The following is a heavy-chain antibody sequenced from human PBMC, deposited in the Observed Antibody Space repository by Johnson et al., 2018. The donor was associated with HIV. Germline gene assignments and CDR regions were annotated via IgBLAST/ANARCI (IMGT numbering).Heavy chain of an antibody. CDR2: ISFDGPTE. J-gene: IGHJ3*02. CDR3: AKDLATANLYDAFDI. Sequence: HVQLVESGGGVVQPGGSLRLSCAASGFTFSSYAMHWVRQAPGRGLEWVSIISFDGPTEYYTDSVKGRFTISRDNSKNSLYLQMNSLRAEDTAVYYCAKDLATANLYDAFDIWGQGTMVTVSS. V-gene: IGHV3-30-3*02. D-gene: IGHD5-12*01. CDR1: GFTFSSYA.